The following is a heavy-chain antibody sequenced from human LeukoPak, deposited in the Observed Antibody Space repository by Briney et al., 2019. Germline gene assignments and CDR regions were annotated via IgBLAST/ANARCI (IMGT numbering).Heavy chain of an antibody. Sequence: ASVKVSCKASGGTFSSYAISWVRQAPGQGLEWMGGIIPILGTANYAQKFQGRVTITADESTSTAYMELSSLRSEDTAVYYCARGSYPVLEWSPYYYYYMDVWGKGTTVTVSS. CDR1: GGTFSSYA. V-gene: IGHV1-69*01. D-gene: IGHD3-3*01. CDR2: IIPILGTA. CDR3: ARGSYPVLEWSPYYYYYMDV. J-gene: IGHJ6*03.